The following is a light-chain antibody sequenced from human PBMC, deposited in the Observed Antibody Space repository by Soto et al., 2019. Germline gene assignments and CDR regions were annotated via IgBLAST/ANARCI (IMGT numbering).Light chain of an antibody. CDR3: QQYSSNST. CDR2: DAS. J-gene: IGKJ1*01. CDR1: QSISSW. Sequence: DIQMTQSPSTLSASVGDRVTITCRASQSISSWLAWYQQKPGKAPKLLIFDASSLESGTPSRSSGSGSGTEFSLTIRSLKPDDFATDYCQQYSSNSTFGQGTKVDIK. V-gene: IGKV1-5*01.